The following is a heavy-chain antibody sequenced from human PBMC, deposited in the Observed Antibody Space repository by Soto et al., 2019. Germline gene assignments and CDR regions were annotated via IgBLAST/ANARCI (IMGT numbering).Heavy chain of an antibody. CDR2: ISYDGSNK. D-gene: IGHD3-22*01. CDR3: AKDLFRITMIVVVITLPPVD. J-gene: IGHJ4*02. V-gene: IGHV3-30*18. CDR1: GFTFSSYG. Sequence: QVQLVESGGGVVQPGRSLRLSCAASGFTFSSYGMHWVRQAPGKGLEWVAVISYDGSNKYYADSVKGRFTISRDNSKNTLYLQMNSLRAEDTAVYYCAKDLFRITMIVVVITLPPVDWGQGTLVTVSS.